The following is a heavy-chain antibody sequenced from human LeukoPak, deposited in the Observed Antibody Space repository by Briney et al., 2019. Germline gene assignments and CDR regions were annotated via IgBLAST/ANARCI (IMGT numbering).Heavy chain of an antibody. D-gene: IGHD2-2*01. CDR3: AKDRIEVSASWPSG. Sequence: GGSLRLSCVGSGFTFSRYGMHWVRQVPGKGLEWVALISYDGSNKYYADSVKGRFTISRDNSKNTLYLQMYSLRVEDTAVYYCAKDRIEVSASWPSGWGQGTLVTVSS. CDR2: ISYDGSNK. CDR1: GFTFSRYG. V-gene: IGHV3-30*18. J-gene: IGHJ4*02.